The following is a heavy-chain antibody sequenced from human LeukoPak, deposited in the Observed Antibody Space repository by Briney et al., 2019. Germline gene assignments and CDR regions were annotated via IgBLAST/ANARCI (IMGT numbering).Heavy chain of an antibody. CDR2: ISGSGGST. CDR1: GFTFSSYA. CDR3: AKDRWVNPIDY. J-gene: IGHJ4*02. D-gene: IGHD1-14*01. Sequence: GGSLRLSCAVSGFTFSSYAMSWVRQAPGKGLEWVSAISGSGGSTYYADSVKGRPTISRDNSKNTLYLQMNSLRAEDTAVYYCAKDRWVNPIDYWGQGTLVTVSS. V-gene: IGHV3-23*01.